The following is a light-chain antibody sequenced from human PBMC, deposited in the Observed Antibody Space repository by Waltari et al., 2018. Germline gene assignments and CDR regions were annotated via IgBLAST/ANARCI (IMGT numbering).Light chain of an antibody. Sequence: EIVLTQSPDTLSLSPGERATLSCKASQSVGSYLAWYQQKPGQAPRLLIYDASNRATGIPARFSGSGSGTDFTLTISSLEPEDFAVYYWQQRSAWPPYTFGQGTKLEIK. CDR1: QSVGSY. CDR3: QQRSAWPPYT. V-gene: IGKV3-11*01. CDR2: DAS. J-gene: IGKJ2*01.